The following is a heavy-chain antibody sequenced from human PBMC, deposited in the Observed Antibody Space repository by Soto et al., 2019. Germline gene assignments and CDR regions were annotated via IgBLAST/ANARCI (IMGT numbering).Heavy chain of an antibody. D-gene: IGHD3-10*01. V-gene: IGHV3-66*04. CDR2: IYSGGST. Sequence: EVQLVESGGGLVQPGGSLRLSCAASGFTVSSNYMSWVRQAPGKGLEWVSVIYSGGSTYYADSVKGRFTISRDNSKNTLYLQMNRLRAEDTAVYYCARHPHYYGSGYFDYWGQGTLVTVSS. CDR1: GFTVSSNY. CDR3: ARHPHYYGSGYFDY. J-gene: IGHJ4*02.